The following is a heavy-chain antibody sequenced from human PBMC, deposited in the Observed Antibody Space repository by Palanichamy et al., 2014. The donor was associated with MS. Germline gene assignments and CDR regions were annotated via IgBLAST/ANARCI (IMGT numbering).Heavy chain of an antibody. J-gene: IGHJ5*02. CDR2: IYYVGTA. Sequence: QVQLQESGPGLVKPSETLSLTCTVSGASISSSFYHYWGWIRQPPGKGLEWTGSIYYVGTADYSPSLKSRVTIAVDTSKNQFSLNLNSVTAADTAVYYCARGVEEYSRSSSSFWGGFWFNPWGQGTLVTVSS. D-gene: IGHD6-6*01. CDR3: ARGVEEYSRSSSSFWGGFWFNP. V-gene: IGHV4-39*07. CDR1: GASISSSFYHY.